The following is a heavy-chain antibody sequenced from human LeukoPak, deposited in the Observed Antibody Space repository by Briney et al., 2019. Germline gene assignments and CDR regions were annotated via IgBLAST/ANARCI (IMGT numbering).Heavy chain of an antibody. CDR2: IKSKTNGETR. Sequence: GGSLRLSCAASGFTLSNAWMNWVRQAPGKGLEWVGLIKSKTNGETRDYAAPVKGRFTISRDDSKSIAYLQMNSLKTEDTAVYYCTRVGGSGSYSYYYYMDVWGKGTTVTVSS. CDR1: GFTLSNAW. D-gene: IGHD3-10*01. V-gene: IGHV3-15*01. CDR3: TRVGGSGSYSYYYYMDV. J-gene: IGHJ6*03.